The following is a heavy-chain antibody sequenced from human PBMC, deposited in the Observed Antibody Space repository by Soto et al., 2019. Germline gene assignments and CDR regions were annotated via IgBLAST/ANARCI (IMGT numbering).Heavy chain of an antibody. J-gene: IGHJ5*02. CDR2: VYHSGSA. D-gene: IGHD2-15*01. CDR1: GVSISSSHW. V-gene: IGHV4-4*02. CDR3: ATSAVLPPPLVP. Sequence: SENLALTCDVSGVSISSSHWWCWLRQPPGKGLEWIGDVYHSGSANYNPSLKSRVSMSVDKSKTQFALRLSPVTAADTAPYYRATSAVLPPPLVPWGPGT.